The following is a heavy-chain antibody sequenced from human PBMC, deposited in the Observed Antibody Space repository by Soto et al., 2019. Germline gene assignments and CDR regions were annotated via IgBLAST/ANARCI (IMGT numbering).Heavy chain of an antibody. J-gene: IGHJ6*02. CDR1: GYSFTSYW. CDR2: IYPGDSDT. Sequence: PGASLKISCTGSGYSFTSYWIGWVRQMPGKGLEWMGIIYPGDSDTRYSPSFQGQVTISADKSISTAYLQWSSLKASDTAMYYCARHGYSYGYGDGMDVWGQGTTVTVSS. CDR3: ARHGYSYGYGDGMDV. D-gene: IGHD5-18*01. V-gene: IGHV5-51*01.